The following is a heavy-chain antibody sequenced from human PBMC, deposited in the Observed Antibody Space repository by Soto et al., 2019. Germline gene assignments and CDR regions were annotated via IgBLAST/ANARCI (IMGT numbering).Heavy chain of an antibody. V-gene: IGHV3-53*01. CDR1: GFSVSSDY. Sequence: EVQLVESGGGLIQPGGSLRLSCAASGFSVSSDYMSWVRQAPGKGLEWVAVIYTIGSTYYAGSVKGRFTISRDTSRNTLYLQMSTLRAEDTAVYFWAKTTNYYYSLDVWGQGTTVSVSS. CDR3: AKTTNYYYSLDV. J-gene: IGHJ6*02. CDR2: IYTIGST. D-gene: IGHD2-8*01.